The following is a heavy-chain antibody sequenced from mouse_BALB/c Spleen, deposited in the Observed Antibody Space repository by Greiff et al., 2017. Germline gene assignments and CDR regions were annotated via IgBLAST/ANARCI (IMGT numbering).Heavy chain of an antibody. Sequence: QVQLKESGPGLVQPSQSLSITCTVSGFSLTSYGVHWVRQSPGKGLEWLGVIWSGGSTDYNAAFISRLSISKDNSKSQVFFKMNSLQANDTAIYYCARMGAYYGNYDAMDYWGQGTSVTVSS. CDR3: ARMGAYYGNYDAMDY. D-gene: IGHD2-10*01. CDR2: IWSGGST. V-gene: IGHV2-2*02. J-gene: IGHJ4*01. CDR1: GFSLTSYG.